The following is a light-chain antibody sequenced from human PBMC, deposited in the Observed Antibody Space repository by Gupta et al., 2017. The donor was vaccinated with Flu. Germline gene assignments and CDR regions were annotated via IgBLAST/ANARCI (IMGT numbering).Light chain of an antibody. V-gene: IGLV3-25*02. Sequence: YELTQPPSVSVSPGQTARITCSGDALPKQYAYWYQQKPGQAPVLVIYKDSERPSGIPERFSGSSSGTTVTLTISGAQAEDEADYYCQSADSSGTYSVFGGGTKLTVL. CDR1: ALPKQY. CDR2: KDS. CDR3: QSADSSGTYSV. J-gene: IGLJ2*01.